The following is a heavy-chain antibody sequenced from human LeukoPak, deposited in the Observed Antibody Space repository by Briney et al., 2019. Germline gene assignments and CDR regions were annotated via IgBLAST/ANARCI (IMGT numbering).Heavy chain of an antibody. D-gene: IGHD2-15*01. CDR3: ARDILGRSNGGSNYFGMGV. CDR1: GGTFSSYA. V-gene: IGHV1-69*04. CDR2: IIPILGIA. Sequence: SVKVSCKASGGTFSSYAISWVRQAPGQGLEWMGRIIPILGIANYAQKFQGRVTITADKSTSTAYMELSSLRSDDAAVYYCARDILGRSNGGSNYFGMGVWGQGTTVTVSS. J-gene: IGHJ6*02.